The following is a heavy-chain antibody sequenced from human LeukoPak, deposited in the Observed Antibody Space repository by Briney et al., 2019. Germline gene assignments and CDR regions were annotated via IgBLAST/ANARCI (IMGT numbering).Heavy chain of an antibody. Sequence: GRSLRLSCAASGFTFSSYDMHWVRQAPGKGLERVTVISYDGTNKYYVDSVKGRFTISRDNSKNTLYLQMNSLRAEDTAVYYCAKVCVSLGYYYDSSGCKTLDYWGQGTLVTVSS. CDR2: ISYDGTNK. D-gene: IGHD3-22*01. V-gene: IGHV3-30*18. CDR3: AKVCVSLGYYYDSSGCKTLDY. J-gene: IGHJ4*02. CDR1: GFTFSSYD.